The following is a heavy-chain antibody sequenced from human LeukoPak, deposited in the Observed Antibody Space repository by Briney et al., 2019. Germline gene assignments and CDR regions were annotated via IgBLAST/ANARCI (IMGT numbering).Heavy chain of an antibody. CDR3: ARVGGTNYYYYGMDV. CDR2: IYYSGST. V-gene: IGHV4-59*01. D-gene: IGHD1-26*01. CDR1: GGSISNYY. J-gene: IGHJ6*02. Sequence: SETLTLPCTVSGGSISNYYWSWIRQPPGKGLEWLGYIYYSGSTNYNPTLKSRVTISVDTSKNQFSLKLSSVTAADTAVYYCARVGGTNYYYYGMDVWGQGTTVAVSS.